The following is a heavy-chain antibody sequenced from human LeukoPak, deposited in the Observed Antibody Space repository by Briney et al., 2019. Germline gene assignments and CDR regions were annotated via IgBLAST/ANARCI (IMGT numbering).Heavy chain of an antibody. Sequence: GGSLRLSCAASGFTFSSYAMSWVRQAPGKGLEWVSAISGSGGSTYYADSVKGRFTISRDNSKNTLYLQMNSLRAEDTAVYYCAKVTAAAGISGYDAFDIWGRGTMVTVSS. D-gene: IGHD6-13*01. J-gene: IGHJ3*02. CDR3: AKVTAAAGISGYDAFDI. CDR2: ISGSGGST. CDR1: GFTFSSYA. V-gene: IGHV3-23*01.